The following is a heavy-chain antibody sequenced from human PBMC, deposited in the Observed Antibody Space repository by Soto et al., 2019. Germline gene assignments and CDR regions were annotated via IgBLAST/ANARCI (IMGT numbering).Heavy chain of an antibody. CDR1: GGSFSGYY. V-gene: IGHV4-34*01. CDR2: INHSGST. J-gene: IGHJ3*02. Sequence: PSETLSLTCAVYGGSFSGYYWSWIRQPPGKGLEWIGEINHSGSTNYNPSLKSRVTISVDTSKNQFSLKLSSVTAADTAVYYCAREGYIRVGAINDAFEIWGQGTMVTV. D-gene: IGHD1-26*01. CDR3: AREGYIRVGAINDAFEI.